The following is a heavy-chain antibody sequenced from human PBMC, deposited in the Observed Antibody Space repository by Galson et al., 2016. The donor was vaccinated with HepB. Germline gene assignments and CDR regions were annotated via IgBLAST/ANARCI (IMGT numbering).Heavy chain of an antibody. J-gene: IGHJ3*02. V-gene: IGHV1-69*06. CDR3: ERKLVIGTYHVFES. CDR1: GGTLSNNI. Sequence: SVKVSCKASGGTLSNNIFGWVRQAPGQGLEWMGEIIPMFGSANYTQNFQGRITITADTSTGTAYMELSSLRSEDTAVYYCERKLVIGTYHVFESWGQGTMVIVSS. CDR2: IIPMFGSA. D-gene: IGHD3-10*01.